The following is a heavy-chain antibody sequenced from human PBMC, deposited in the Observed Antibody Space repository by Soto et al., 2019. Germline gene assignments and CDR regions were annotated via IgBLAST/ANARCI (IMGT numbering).Heavy chain of an antibody. CDR2: VSAGGDMT. CDR1: GFTFSSYA. CDR3: ARGDRGGSGSPASYYYSGLDV. V-gene: IGHV3-23*01. J-gene: IGHJ6*02. D-gene: IGHD3-10*01. Sequence: DVQLLEPGGHLVQPGGSLRLSCAASGFTFSSYAMSWVRQAPGKGLEWVSSVSAGGDMTYYSDSVKGRFTISRDNPNNALSLQMNSLRSEDTALYYCARGDRGGSGSPASYYYSGLDVWGQGTTVTVSS.